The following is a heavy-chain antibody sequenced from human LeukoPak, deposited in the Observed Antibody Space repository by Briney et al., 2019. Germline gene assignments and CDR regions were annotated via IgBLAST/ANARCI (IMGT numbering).Heavy chain of an antibody. V-gene: IGHV1-18*01. D-gene: IGHD2-15*01. CDR1: GYTFTSYG. Sequence: ASVKVSCKASGYTFTSYGISWVRQAPGQGLEWMGWISAYNGNTNYAQKLQGRVTMTTDTSTSTAYMELRSLRSDDTAVYYCARGPQCSGGSCYPSAGWWFDPWGQGTLVTVSS. J-gene: IGHJ5*02. CDR3: ARGPQCSGGSCYPSAGWWFDP. CDR2: ISAYNGNT.